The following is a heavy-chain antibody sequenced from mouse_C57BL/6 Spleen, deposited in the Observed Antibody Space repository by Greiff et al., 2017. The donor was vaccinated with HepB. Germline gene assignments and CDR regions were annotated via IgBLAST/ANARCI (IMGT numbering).Heavy chain of an antibody. CDR3: ARPITTVVDYYAMDY. Sequence: VQLQQPGAELVRPGTSVKLSCKASGYTFTSYWMHWVKQRPGQGLEWIGVIDPSDSYTNYNQKFKGKATLTVDTSSSTAYMQLSSLTSEDSAVYYCARPITTVVDYYAMDYWGQGTSVTVSS. J-gene: IGHJ4*01. D-gene: IGHD1-1*01. CDR1: GYTFTSYW. CDR2: IDPSDSYT. V-gene: IGHV1-59*01.